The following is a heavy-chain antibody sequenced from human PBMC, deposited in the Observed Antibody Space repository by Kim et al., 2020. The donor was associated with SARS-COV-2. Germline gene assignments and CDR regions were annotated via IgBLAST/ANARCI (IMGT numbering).Heavy chain of an antibody. CDR3: ARVRVAGFLVTGYYYYGMDV. Sequence: SETLSLTCTVSGGSISSSSYYWGWIRQPPGKGLEWIGSIYYSGSTYYNPSLKSRVTISVDTSKNQFSLKLSSVTAADTAVYYCARVRVAGFLVTGYYYYGMDVWGQGTTVTVSS. J-gene: IGHJ6*02. CDR1: GGSISSSSYY. V-gene: IGHV4-39*07. CDR2: IYYSGST. D-gene: IGHD6-19*01.